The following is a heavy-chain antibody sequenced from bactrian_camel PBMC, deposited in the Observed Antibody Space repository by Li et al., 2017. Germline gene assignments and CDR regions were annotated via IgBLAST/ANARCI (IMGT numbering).Heavy chain of an antibody. D-gene: IGHD1*01. J-gene: IGHJ6*01. Sequence: HVQLVESGGGLVQPGGSLRLSCAARTGTFRSACMGWIRQVSGREREGVAAIGCFGSTTYADSVKGRFTIYRDNAKKTLYLQMDSLTPEDTAMYYCGARACAAGCWPLRADRFGYWGQGTQVTVSS. CDR1: TGTFRSAC. CDR3: GARACAAGCWPLRADRFGY. V-gene: IGHV3S53*01. CDR2: IGCFGST.